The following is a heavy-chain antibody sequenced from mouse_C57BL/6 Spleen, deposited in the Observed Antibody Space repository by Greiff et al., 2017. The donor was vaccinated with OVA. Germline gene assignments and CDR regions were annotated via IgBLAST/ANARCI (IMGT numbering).Heavy chain of an antibody. CDR1: GYTFTSYW. CDR3: ARSGGNYDYFDY. D-gene: IGHD2-1*01. J-gene: IGHJ2*01. V-gene: IGHV1-55*01. Sequence: QVQLQQPGAELVKPGASVKMSCKASGYTFTSYWLTWVKQRPGQGLEWIGDIYPGSGSTNYNEKFKSKATLTVDTSSSTAYMQLSSLTSEDSAVYYCARSGGNYDYFDYWGQGTTLTVSS. CDR2: IYPGSGST.